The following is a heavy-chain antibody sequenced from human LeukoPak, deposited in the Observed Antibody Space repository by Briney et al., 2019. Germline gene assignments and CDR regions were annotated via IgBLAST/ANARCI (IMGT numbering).Heavy chain of an antibody. D-gene: IGHD3-3*01. V-gene: IGHV4-34*01. CDR2: INHSGST. CDR3: ARGLWSVDLNY. CDR1: GGSSSGYY. J-gene: IGHJ4*02. Sequence: PSETLSLTCAVYGGSSSGYYWSWIRQPPRKGLEWIGEINHSGSTNYNPSLKSRVTISVDTSKNQFSLRLNSVTAADTAVYYCARGLWSVDLNYWGQGTLVTVSS.